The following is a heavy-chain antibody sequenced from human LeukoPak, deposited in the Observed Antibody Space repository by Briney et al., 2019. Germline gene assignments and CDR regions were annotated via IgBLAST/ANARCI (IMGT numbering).Heavy chain of an antibody. V-gene: IGHV4-4*07. CDR2: IYTSGST. J-gene: IGHJ4*02. CDR1: GGSISSYY. CDR3: ARVTGYGSGSYLDY. D-gene: IGHD3-10*01. Sequence: SETLSLTCTVSGGSISSYYWSWIRQHAGKGLEWIGRIYTSGSTNYNPSLKSRVTMSVDTSKNQFSLKLSSVTAADTAVYYCARVTGYGSGSYLDYWGQGTLVTVSS.